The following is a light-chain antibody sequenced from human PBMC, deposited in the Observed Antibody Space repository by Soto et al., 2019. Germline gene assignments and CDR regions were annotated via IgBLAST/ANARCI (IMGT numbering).Light chain of an antibody. CDR2: GAS. CDR1: QSVSSSY. Sequence: EIVLTQSPGTLSLSPGERATLSCRASQSVSSSYLAWYQQKPGQAPSLLIYGASSRATGTPDRFSGSGSGTDVTLTISRLEPEDCAGYYCQQYGSSPTWTFGQGTKVEIK. J-gene: IGKJ1*01. V-gene: IGKV3-20*01. CDR3: QQYGSSPTWT.